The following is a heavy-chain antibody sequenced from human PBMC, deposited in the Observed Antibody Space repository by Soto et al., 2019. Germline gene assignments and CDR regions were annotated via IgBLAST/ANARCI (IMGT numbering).Heavy chain of an antibody. CDR2: ISGSGGSI. Sequence: EVQLMDSGGGLVQPGGSLRLSCAASGFIFSSYAMSWVRQAPGKGLQWVSVISGSGGSIYYADSVKGRFTISRDNSRNTLYLQMNSLRAEDTAVYYCARGGSLRWFDPWGQGTLVTVSS. J-gene: IGHJ5*02. CDR3: ARGGSLRWFDP. V-gene: IGHV3-23*01. CDR1: GFIFSSYA.